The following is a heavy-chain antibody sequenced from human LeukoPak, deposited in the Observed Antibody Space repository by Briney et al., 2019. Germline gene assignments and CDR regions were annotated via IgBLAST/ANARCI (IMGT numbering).Heavy chain of an antibody. V-gene: IGHV3-23*01. CDR3: ATRHYSDSSGYLPY. CDR1: GFTFSSYV. J-gene: IGHJ4*02. CDR2: ISGSGSST. D-gene: IGHD3-22*01. Sequence: GGSLRLSCAASGFTFSSYVMSWVRQAPGKGLEWVSAISGSGSSTYYADSVKGRFTISRDNSKNTLYLQMNSLRAEDTAVYYCATRHYSDSSGYLPYWGLGTLVPVSS.